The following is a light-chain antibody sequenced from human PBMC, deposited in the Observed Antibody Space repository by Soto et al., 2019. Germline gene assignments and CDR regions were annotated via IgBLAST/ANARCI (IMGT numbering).Light chain of an antibody. CDR2: GAS. CDR1: QSVSSSY. Sequence: EIVMTQSPATLSVSPGERATLSCRASQSVSSSYLAWYQHKPGQAPRILIYGASNRATGIPDRFSGSGSGTDFTLTISRLEPEDFAVYYCQQYGSSGTLGQGTKVDI. V-gene: IGKV3-20*01. CDR3: QQYGSSGT. J-gene: IGKJ1*01.